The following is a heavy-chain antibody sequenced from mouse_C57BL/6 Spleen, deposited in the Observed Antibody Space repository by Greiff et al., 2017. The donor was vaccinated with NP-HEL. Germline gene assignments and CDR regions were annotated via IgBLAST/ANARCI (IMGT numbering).Heavy chain of an antibody. CDR3: SLLLLRSSMDY. Sequence: VQLQQSGPELVKPGASVKISCKASGYAFSSSWMNWVKQRPGKGLEWIGRIYPGDGDTNYNGKFKGKATLTADKSSSTAYMQLSSLTSEDSAVYFCSLLLLRSSMDYWGQGTSVTVSS. CDR2: IYPGDGDT. J-gene: IGHJ4*01. CDR1: GYAFSSSW. V-gene: IGHV1-82*01. D-gene: IGHD1-1*01.